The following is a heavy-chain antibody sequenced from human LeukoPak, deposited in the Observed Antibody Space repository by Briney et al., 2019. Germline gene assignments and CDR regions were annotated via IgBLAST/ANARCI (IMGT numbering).Heavy chain of an antibody. CDR3: ARPHCSSTDCHPPEWFDP. Sequence: ASVRVSCKTSGYTFTNYDIKWVRQATGQGLEWMGWMNPNSGNTSYAQKFQGRVTMTRNTSISTAYMELSSLRSEDTAVYYCARPHCSSTDCHPPEWFDPWGQGTLVTVSS. J-gene: IGHJ5*02. CDR2: MNPNSGNT. V-gene: IGHV1-8*01. D-gene: IGHD2-2*01. CDR1: GYTFTNYD.